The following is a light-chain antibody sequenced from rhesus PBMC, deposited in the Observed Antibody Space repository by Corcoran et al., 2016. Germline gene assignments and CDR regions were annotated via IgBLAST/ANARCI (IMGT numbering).Light chain of an antibody. J-gene: IGKJ2*01. V-gene: IGKV1-37*01. CDR2: YAS. Sequence: DIQMTQSPSSLSTSVGVTVTITCRASQDISSYLAWYQQQPGKAPKPLIYYASNLESGVPSRFRGSGSVTEFTLTISSLQPEDFATYYGQQYNSAPHSFGQGTKGEIK. CDR1: QDISSY. CDR3: QQYNSAPHS.